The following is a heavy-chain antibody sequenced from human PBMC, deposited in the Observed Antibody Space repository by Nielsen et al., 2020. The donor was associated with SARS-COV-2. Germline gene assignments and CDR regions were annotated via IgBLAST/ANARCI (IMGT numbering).Heavy chain of an antibody. V-gene: IGHV4-34*01. CDR3: ARARITMIVVVNAFDI. CDR2: ISRSGGT. CDR1: GGSFSDYH. D-gene: IGHD3-22*01. J-gene: IGHJ3*02. Sequence: SETLSLTCAVYGGSFSDYHWTWIRQPPGKGLEWIGEISRSGGTNYNPSLQSRVTISEDTSKNQFSLKLSSVTAADTAVYYCARARITMIVVVNAFDIWGQGTMVTVSS.